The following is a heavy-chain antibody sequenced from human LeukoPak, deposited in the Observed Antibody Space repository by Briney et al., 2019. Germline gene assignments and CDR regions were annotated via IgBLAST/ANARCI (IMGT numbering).Heavy chain of an antibody. V-gene: IGHV3-30*02. J-gene: IGHJ4*02. CDR1: GFTFSSYE. CDR3: AKERPTNHYYDSSGPFDY. Sequence: GGSLRLSCAASGFTFSSYEMNWVRQAPGKGLEWVAFIRYDGSNKYYADSVKGRFTISRDNSKNALYLQMNSLRAEDTAVYYCAKERPTNHYYDSSGPFDYWGQGTLVTVSS. CDR2: IRYDGSNK. D-gene: IGHD3-22*01.